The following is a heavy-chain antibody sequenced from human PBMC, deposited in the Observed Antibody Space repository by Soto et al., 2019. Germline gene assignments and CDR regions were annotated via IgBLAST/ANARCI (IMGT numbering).Heavy chain of an antibody. D-gene: IGHD1-26*01. CDR1: GFCFISYA. CDR2: ISGSGSPT. J-gene: IGHJ6*02. CDR3: ARDMSGGTYNYYYGMDV. Sequence: EVQLLESGGGLGQPGESLRLSCAASGFCFISYAMTWVRQAPGRGLEWVSAISGSGSPTYYADSVKGRFTISRDNSKNTLYLQMNSLRADDTAVYYCARDMSGGTYNYYYGMDVWGQGTTVTVSS. V-gene: IGHV3-23*01.